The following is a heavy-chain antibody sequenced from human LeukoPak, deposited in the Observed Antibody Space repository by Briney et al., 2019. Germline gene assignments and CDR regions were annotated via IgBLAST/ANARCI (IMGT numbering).Heavy chain of an antibody. J-gene: IGHJ4*02. D-gene: IGHD5-24*01. CDR1: GYCFTSYW. CDR3: ARSNGERRLQLGDGAVD. V-gene: IGHV5-51*01. CDR2: IYPGGSDT. Sequence: GESLKINCKGSGYCFTSYWIGLVRQMPGKGLEWLWIIYPGGSDTRYSPFFQGQATISADKSNSTAYLQWSSLKASDTAMYYCARSNGERRLQLGDGAVDWRQGTLVTVSS.